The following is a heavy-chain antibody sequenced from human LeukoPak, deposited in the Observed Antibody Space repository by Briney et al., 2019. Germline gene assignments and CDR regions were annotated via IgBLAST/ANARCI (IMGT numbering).Heavy chain of an antibody. Sequence: WVSVIYSGGTTYYADSVKGRFTISRDNSKNTLYLQMNSLRAEDTAVYYCARGDYGDYGIDYWGQGTLVTVSS. V-gene: IGHV3-53*01. D-gene: IGHD4-17*01. CDR3: ARGDYGDYGIDY. J-gene: IGHJ4*02. CDR2: IYSGGTT.